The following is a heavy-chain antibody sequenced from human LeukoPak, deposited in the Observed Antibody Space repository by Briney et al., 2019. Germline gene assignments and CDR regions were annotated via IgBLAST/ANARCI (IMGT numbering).Heavy chain of an antibody. D-gene: IGHD6-25*01. CDR1: GGSISSYY. Sequence: SETLSLTCTVSGGSISSYYWSWIRQPPGKGLECIGYIYNSGSTNYNPSLKSRVSISVDTSENQFSLKLSSVTAADTAVYYCARSAIDAFDIWGQGTMVTVSS. CDR3: ARSAIDAFDI. CDR2: IYNSGST. J-gene: IGHJ3*02. V-gene: IGHV4-59*08.